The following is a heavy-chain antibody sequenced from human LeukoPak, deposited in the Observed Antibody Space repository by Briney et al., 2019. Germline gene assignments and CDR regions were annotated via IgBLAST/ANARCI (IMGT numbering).Heavy chain of an antibody. CDR2: ISYDGRKK. Sequence: GRALRLSCAAYGFTFSSYAMQWVRQAPGKGLEGVAVISYDGRKKYYADSVKGRFTISRDNSKNTMYMQMNSLRAEETAVYFGARVNYDILTGFSRADYFGYWGQGTLVTVSS. CDR3: ARVNYDILTGFSRADYFGY. D-gene: IGHD3-9*01. J-gene: IGHJ4*02. CDR1: GFTFSSYA. V-gene: IGHV3-30*04.